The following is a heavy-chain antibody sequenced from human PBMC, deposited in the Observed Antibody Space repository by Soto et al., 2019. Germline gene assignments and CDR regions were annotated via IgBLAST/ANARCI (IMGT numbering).Heavy chain of an antibody. Sequence: ASETLSLTCTVSGGSIRSYYWSWIRQPPGKGLEXIWYIYYSGSTNYNPSLKSRVTISVDTSKNQFSLKLSSVTAADTAVYYCAKLTYPSDSTGYYYERVSGWIDSWGQGTLVTVSS. V-gene: IGHV4-59*01. D-gene: IGHD3-22*01. J-gene: IGHJ5*01. CDR3: AKLTYPSDSTGYYYERVSGWIDS. CDR2: IYYSGST. CDR1: GGSIRSYY.